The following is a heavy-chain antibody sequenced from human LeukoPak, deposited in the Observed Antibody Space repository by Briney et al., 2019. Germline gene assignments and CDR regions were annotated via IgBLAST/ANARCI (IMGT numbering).Heavy chain of an antibody. CDR2: IIPILGIA. J-gene: IGHJ5*02. D-gene: IGHD6-19*01. Sequence: GASVKVSCKASGYTFTSYYMHWVRQAPGQGLEWMGRIIPILGIANYAQKFQGRVTITADKSTSTAYMELSSLRSEDTAVYYCASAVAGTSDWFDPWGQGTLVTVSS. CDR3: ASAVAGTSDWFDP. CDR1: GYTFTSYY. V-gene: IGHV1-69*02.